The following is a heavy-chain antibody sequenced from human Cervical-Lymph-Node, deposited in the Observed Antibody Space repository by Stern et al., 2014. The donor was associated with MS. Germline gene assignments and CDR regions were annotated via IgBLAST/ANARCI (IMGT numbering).Heavy chain of an antibody. CDR1: GFTFDDYA. V-gene: IGHV3-9*01. CDR3: AIDITGSSAYFAY. J-gene: IGHJ4*02. Sequence: EVQLVESGGDLVQPGRSLRLSCAAFGFTFDDYAMHWVRQAPGKGLEWVAGISWNSGTIGYADSGKGRFTTSRDNAYSSLYLQMNSLRPEDTALYYCAIDITGSSAYFAYWGQGTLVTVSS. D-gene: IGHD1-14*01. CDR2: ISWNSGTI.